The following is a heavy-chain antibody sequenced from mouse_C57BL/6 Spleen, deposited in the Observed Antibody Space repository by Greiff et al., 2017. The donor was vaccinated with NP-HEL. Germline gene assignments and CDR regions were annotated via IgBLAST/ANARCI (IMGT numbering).Heavy chain of an antibody. CDR2: IYPGSGST. D-gene: IGHD2-4*01. V-gene: IGHV1-55*01. J-gene: IGHJ4*01. CDR3: AREGAYDYESYYAMDY. Sequence: QVQLQQSGAELVKPGASVKMSCKASGYTFTSYWITWVKQRPGQGLEWIGDIYPGSGSTNYNEKFKSKATLTVDTSSSTAYMQLSSLTSEDSAVYYCAREGAYDYESYYAMDYWGQGTSVTVSS. CDR1: GYTFTSYW.